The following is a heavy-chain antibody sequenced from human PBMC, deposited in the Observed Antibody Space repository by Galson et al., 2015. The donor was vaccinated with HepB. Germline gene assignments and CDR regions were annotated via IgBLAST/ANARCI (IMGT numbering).Heavy chain of an antibody. CDR3: VKASQSGWYRGLDY. Sequence: SLRLSCAASGFTFSSYAMNWVRQAPGKGLEFVSAINSNGGSTYYADSVKGRFTISRDNSKNTLYLQMSSLRAEDTAVYYCVKASQSGWYRGLDYWGQGTLVTVSS. V-gene: IGHV3-64D*06. J-gene: IGHJ4*02. CDR2: INSNGGST. D-gene: IGHD6-19*01. CDR1: GFTFSSYA.